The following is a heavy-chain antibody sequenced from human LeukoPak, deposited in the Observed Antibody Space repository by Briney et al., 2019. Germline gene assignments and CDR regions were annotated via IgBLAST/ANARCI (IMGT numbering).Heavy chain of an antibody. Sequence: GGSLRLSCAASGVTFSSFAMRWVRQAPGKGLEWVSAISGSGGSKYNAYSVRGGFIISRNNSKNTLYLQMNGLRAEDTAVYYCQVAIVVVRWWFDPWGQGTLVTVSS. D-gene: IGHD3-22*01. CDR3: QVAIVVVRWWFDP. V-gene: IGHV3-23*01. CDR1: GVTFSSFA. J-gene: IGHJ5*02. CDR2: ISGSGGSK.